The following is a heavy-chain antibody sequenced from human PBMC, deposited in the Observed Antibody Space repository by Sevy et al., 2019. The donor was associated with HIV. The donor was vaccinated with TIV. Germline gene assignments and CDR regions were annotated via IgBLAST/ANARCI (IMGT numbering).Heavy chain of an antibody. Sequence: GGSLRLSCTASGFSFRYHWMTWVRQAPGKGPEWVANIKPDGREKNYVDSVKGRFTISRGNAKNTLFLQMNSLRAEDTGVYYCRTWIQQLLMDLWGQGTLVTVSS. CDR2: IKPDGREK. J-gene: IGHJ4*02. V-gene: IGHV3-7*01. CDR1: GFSFRYHW. D-gene: IGHD5-18*01. CDR3: RTWIQQLLMDL.